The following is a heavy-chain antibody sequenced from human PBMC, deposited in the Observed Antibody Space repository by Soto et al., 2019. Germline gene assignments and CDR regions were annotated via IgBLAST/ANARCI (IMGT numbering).Heavy chain of an antibody. J-gene: IGHJ4*02. CDR2: ISDNGGTT. Sequence: GGSLRLSCAASEFTFSNYAMSWVRQAPRKGLEWVSSISDNGGTTYYADSVKGRFTISRDNSKNTLYLQMNSLRAEDTAVYYCGRDRGYTGYVLEYCGQGALVTVSS. D-gene: IGHD5-12*01. CDR1: EFTFSNYA. V-gene: IGHV3-23*01. CDR3: GRDRGYTGYVLEY.